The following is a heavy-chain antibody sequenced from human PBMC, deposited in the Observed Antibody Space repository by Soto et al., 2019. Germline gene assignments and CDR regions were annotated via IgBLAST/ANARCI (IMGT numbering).Heavy chain of an antibody. D-gene: IGHD3-16*01. J-gene: IGHJ3*01. CDR1: GFTFNGNA. CDR2: ITGNSAFT. V-gene: IGHV3-23*01. Sequence: PGGSLRLSCAGSGFTFNGNAMSWVRQAPGKGLEWVSGITGNSAFTYYADSVKGRFIISRDNSKNTLYLQINTLRVEDTAVYYCAKNRDYDYGAFDVWGQGTVVTVSS. CDR3: AKNRDYDYGAFDV.